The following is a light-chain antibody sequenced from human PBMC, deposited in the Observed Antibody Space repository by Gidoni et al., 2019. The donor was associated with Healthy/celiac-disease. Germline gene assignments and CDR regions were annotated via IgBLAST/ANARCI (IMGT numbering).Light chain of an antibody. CDR3: QQYNSYSPTWT. J-gene: IGKJ1*01. CDR1: QSISSW. V-gene: IGKV1-5*03. CDR2: KAS. Sequence: DTQMTQSPPTLSASVGDRVTITCRASQSISSWLAWYQQKPGKAPKLLIYKASSLESGVPSRFSGSGSGTEFTLTISSLQPDDFATYYCQQYNSYSPTWTFGQGTKVEIK.